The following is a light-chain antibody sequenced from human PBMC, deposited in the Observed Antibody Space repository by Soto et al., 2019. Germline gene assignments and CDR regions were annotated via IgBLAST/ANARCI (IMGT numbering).Light chain of an antibody. V-gene: IGKV1-12*01. CDR2: AAF. J-gene: IGKJ5*01. CDR3: QQADSFPIT. Sequence: DIQMTQSPSSGSASVGDRVTISWRASEDINSRLAWYQQKPGNAPKLLIYAAFILQSGVPSRFSGYGSGTDFTLSISSLQPEDFATYYCQQADSFPITFGQGTRLEIK. CDR1: EDINSR.